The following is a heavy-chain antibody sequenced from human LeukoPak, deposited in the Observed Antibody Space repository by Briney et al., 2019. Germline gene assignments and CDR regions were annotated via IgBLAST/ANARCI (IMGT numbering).Heavy chain of an antibody. CDR3: AKDRVAVAGTFPDGMDV. CDR2: ISGSGGST. V-gene: IGHV3-23*01. D-gene: IGHD6-19*01. Sequence: GGSLRLSCAASGFTFSSYAMSWVRQAPGKGLEWVSAISGSGGSTYYADSVKGRFTISRDNSKNTLYLQMNSLRAEDTAVYYCAKDRVAVAGTFPDGMDVWGQGTTVTVSS. CDR1: GFTFSSYA. J-gene: IGHJ6*02.